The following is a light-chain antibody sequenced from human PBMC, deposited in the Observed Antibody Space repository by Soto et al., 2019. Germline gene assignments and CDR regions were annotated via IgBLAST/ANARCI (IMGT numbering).Light chain of an antibody. CDR2: GVS. J-gene: IGKJ1*01. V-gene: IGKV3-15*01. CDR1: ESVGSH. CDR3: QQYDNWPPWT. Sequence: DTVMTQSPATLSGSPGETATLSCRASESVGSHLAWYQQKPGQAPRLLIYGVSTRATGSPARFRGSGSETEFTLTISSLQFEDFGVYYCQQYDNWPPWTFGQGTKVEI.